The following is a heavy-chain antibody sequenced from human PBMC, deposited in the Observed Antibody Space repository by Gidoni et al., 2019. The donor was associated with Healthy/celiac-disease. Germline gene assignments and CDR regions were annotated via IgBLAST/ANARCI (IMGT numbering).Heavy chain of an antibody. CDR2: ISYDGSNK. Sequence: QVQLVASGGGVVQPGRSLRLSCAASGFTFSSYAMHWVRQAPGKGLEWVAVISYDGSNKYYADSVKGRFTISRDNSKNTLYLQMNSLRAEDTAVYYCAREAYYDSSGYFDYWGQGTLVTVSS. CDR3: AREAYYDSSGYFDY. CDR1: GFTFSSYA. D-gene: IGHD3-22*01. V-gene: IGHV3-30-3*01. J-gene: IGHJ4*02.